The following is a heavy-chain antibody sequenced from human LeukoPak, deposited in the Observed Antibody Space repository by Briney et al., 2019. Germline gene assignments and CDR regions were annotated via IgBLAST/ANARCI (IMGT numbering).Heavy chain of an antibody. Sequence: GASVKVSCKASGYTFTGCYMHWVRQAPGQGLEWMGWINPNSGGTNYAQKFQGRVTMTRDTSISTAYMELSRLRSDDTAVYYCARGIRGQWLFWFDPWGQGTLVTVSS. CDR2: INPNSGGT. CDR1: GYTFTGCY. J-gene: IGHJ5*02. CDR3: ARGIRGQWLFWFDP. D-gene: IGHD6-19*01. V-gene: IGHV1-2*02.